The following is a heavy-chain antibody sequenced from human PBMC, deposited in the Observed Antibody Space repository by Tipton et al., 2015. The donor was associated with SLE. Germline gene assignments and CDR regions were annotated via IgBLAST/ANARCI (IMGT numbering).Heavy chain of an antibody. V-gene: IGHV4-30-4*08. Sequence: TLSLTCIVSGGSISSGAYLWSWIRQHPGKGLEWIGYIYYSGRTYYNPSLKSRVGMSIGTSKNQFSLDLASVTAADTAIYYCARQYSTITGYENWGQGTLVSVSS. CDR2: IYYSGRT. J-gene: IGHJ4*02. CDR1: GGSISSGAYL. CDR3: ARQYSTITGYEN. D-gene: IGHD5-12*01.